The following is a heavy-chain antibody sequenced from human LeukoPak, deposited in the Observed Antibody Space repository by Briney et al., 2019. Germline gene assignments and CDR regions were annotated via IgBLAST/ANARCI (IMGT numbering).Heavy chain of an antibody. CDR3: TRGAGWLIDY. D-gene: IGHD3-16*01. V-gene: IGHV4-59*01. CDR2: FHNSGTS. J-gene: IGHJ4*02. CDR1: GGSISSYY. Sequence: SETLSLTCTVSGGSISSYYRGWIRQPPGKGLEWIGYFHNSGTSTYNPSLKSRVTISADTSKNQFSLKLNSLTTADTAVYYCTRGAGWLIDYWGQGILVTVSS.